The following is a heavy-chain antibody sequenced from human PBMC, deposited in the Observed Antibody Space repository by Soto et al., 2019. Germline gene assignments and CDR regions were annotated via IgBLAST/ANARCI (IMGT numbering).Heavy chain of an antibody. Sequence: LRLSCAASGFSFSSYSMNWVRQAPGKGLEWVSYISSSSSTIYYADSVEGRFTISRDNAKNSLYLQMNSLRAEDAAVYYCARGAYLNWFDPWGQGTLVTVSS. V-gene: IGHV3-48*01. J-gene: IGHJ5*02. CDR2: ISSSSSTI. CDR1: GFSFSSYS. CDR3: ARGAYLNWFDP.